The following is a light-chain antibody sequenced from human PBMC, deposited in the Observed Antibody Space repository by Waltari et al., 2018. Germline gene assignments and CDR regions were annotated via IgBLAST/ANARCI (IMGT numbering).Light chain of an antibody. CDR1: MLPQTY. CDR2: QDS. V-gene: IGLV3-27*01. Sequence: SSELTQPSSVSVSPGQTARLTCSGDMLPQTYTRWFQQKPGQAPVLVLYQDSARPSGIPERFSGSSSGTTVTLTISGAQVEDEADYYCYSTTDNNLGVFGPGTRVTVL. CDR3: YSTTDNNLGV. J-gene: IGLJ1*01.